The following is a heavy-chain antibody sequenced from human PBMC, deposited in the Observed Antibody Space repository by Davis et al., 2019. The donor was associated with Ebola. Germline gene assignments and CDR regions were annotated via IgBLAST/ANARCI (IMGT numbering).Heavy chain of an antibody. J-gene: IGHJ6*02. CDR1: GYTFTSYG. V-gene: IGHV1-18*01. Sequence: ASVKVSCKASGYTFTSYGISWVRQAPGQGLEWMGWISAYNGNTNYAQKLQGRVTMTTDTSTSTAYMELRSLRSDDTAVYYCARALRGDYDSSGYLSPYYYYGMDVWGQGTTVTVSS. CDR2: ISAYNGNT. D-gene: IGHD3-22*01. CDR3: ARALRGDYDSSGYLSPYYYYGMDV.